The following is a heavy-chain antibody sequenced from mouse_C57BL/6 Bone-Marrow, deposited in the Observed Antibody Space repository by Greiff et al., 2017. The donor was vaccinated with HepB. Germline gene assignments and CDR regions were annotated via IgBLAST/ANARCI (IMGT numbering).Heavy chain of an antibody. CDR1: GFTFSDAW. Sequence: EVQLMESGGGLVQPGGSMKLSCAASGFTFSDAWMDWVRQSPEKGLEWVAEIRNKANNHATYYAESVKGRFTISRDDSKSSVYLQMNSLRAEDTGIYYCTRQGLRPAMDYWGQGTSVTVSS. V-gene: IGHV6-6*01. CDR3: TRQGLRPAMDY. CDR2: IRNKANNHAT. J-gene: IGHJ4*01. D-gene: IGHD2-4*01.